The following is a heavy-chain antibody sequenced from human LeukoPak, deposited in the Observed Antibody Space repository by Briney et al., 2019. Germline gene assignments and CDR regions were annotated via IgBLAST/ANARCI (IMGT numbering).Heavy chain of an antibody. CDR2: ISRNLRPI. D-gene: IGHD1-7*01. CDR1: GLTFGSYS. V-gene: IGHV3-48*01. Sequence: PGGSLRLSCAASGLTFGSYSMNWVRQAPGKGLEWISYISRNLRPIYYADSVKGRFTISRDNAKNSLYLQMSSLRAEDTAMYYCATGELGGDYWGQGTLVTVSS. CDR3: ATGELGGDY. J-gene: IGHJ4*02.